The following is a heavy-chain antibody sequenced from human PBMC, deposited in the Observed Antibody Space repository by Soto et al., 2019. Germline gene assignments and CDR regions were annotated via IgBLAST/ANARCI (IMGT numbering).Heavy chain of an antibody. CDR3: AKILAAAAMGYYYYGMDV. Sequence: GGSLRLSCAASGFTFSSYAMSWVRQAPGKGLEWVSAISGSGGSTYYADSVKGRFTISRDNSKNTLYLQMNSLRAEDTAVYYCAKILAAAAMGYYYYGMDVWGQGTTVTVSS. CDR2: ISGSGGST. J-gene: IGHJ6*02. CDR1: GFTFSSYA. V-gene: IGHV3-23*01. D-gene: IGHD6-13*01.